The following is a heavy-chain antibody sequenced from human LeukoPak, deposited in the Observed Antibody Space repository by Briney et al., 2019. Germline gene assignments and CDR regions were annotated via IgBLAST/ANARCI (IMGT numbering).Heavy chain of an antibody. V-gene: IGHV4-39*07. J-gene: IGHJ4*02. CDR3: AGGKTQWELLVMWEYYFDY. CDR2: IYYSGST. CDR1: GGSISSSSYY. Sequence: NPSETPSLTCTVSGGSISSSSYYWGWIRQPPGKGLEWIGSIYYSGSTYYNPSLKSRVTISVDTSKNQFSLKLSSVTAADTAVYYCAGGKTQWELLVMWEYYFDYWGQGTLVTVSS. D-gene: IGHD1-26*01.